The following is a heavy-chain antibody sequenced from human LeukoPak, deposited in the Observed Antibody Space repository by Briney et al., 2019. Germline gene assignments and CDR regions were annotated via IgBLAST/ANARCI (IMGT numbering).Heavy chain of an antibody. CDR3: AKERGYGYNHIDY. CDR1: GFTVSSNY. D-gene: IGHD5-24*01. CDR2: IYSGGST. Sequence: GGSLRLSCAASGFTVSSNYMSWVRQAPGKGLEWVSVIYSGGSTYYADSVKGRFTISRDKSKNTVYLQMNSLRAEDTAVYYCAKERGYGYNHIDYWGQGTLVTVSS. J-gene: IGHJ4*02. V-gene: IGHV3-53*01.